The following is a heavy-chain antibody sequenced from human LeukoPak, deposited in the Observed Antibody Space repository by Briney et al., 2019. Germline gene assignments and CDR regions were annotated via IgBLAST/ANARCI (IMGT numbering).Heavy chain of an antibody. J-gene: IGHJ4*02. CDR1: GGSISTYY. D-gene: IGHD4-23*01. Sequence: PSETLSLTCTVSGGSISTYYWSWIRQPPGEGLEWIGYIYYSGSTNYNPSLKSRVTTSVDTSKNQFSLKLSSVTAADTAVYYCARDTGTVVDYWGQGTLVTVSS. V-gene: IGHV4-59*01. CDR2: IYYSGST. CDR3: ARDTGTVVDY.